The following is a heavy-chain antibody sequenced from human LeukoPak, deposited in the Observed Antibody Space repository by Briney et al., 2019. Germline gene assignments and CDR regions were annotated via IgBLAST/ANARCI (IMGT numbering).Heavy chain of an antibody. V-gene: IGHV3-48*01. CDR3: ARAAIVVVVAARNWFDP. J-gene: IGHJ5*02. CDR2: ISSSSSTI. D-gene: IGHD2-15*01. Sequence: GGSLRLSCAASGFTFSSYSMNWVRQAPGKGLEWVSYISSSSSTIYYADSVKGRFTISRDNAKNSLYLQMNSLRAEDTAVYYCARAAIVVVVAARNWFDPWGQGTLVTVSS. CDR1: GFTFSSYS.